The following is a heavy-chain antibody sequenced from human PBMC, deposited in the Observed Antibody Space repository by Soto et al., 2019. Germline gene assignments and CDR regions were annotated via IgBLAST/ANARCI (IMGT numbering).Heavy chain of an antibody. V-gene: IGHV1-18*01. CDR1: GCTFASYG. J-gene: IGHJ4*02. CDR3: ARDRSSSWYGDH. D-gene: IGHD6-13*01. CDR2: ISVYNGNT. Sequence: QVQLVQSGPEVKQPGASVKVSCKASGCTFASYGVTWVRQAPGQGLEWMGWISVYNGNTNYAQKLQGRVSMTADTSTNTAYMELRSLRSDDTAVYFCARDRSSSWYGDHWGQGTLVTVSS.